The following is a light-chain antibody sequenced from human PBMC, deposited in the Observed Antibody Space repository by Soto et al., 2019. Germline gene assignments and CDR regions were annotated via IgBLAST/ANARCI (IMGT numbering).Light chain of an antibody. J-gene: IGLJ1*01. CDR1: SSDVDAYDY. Sequence: QSALTQPASVSGSPGQSITISCTGASSDVDAYDYVSWYQQHPGKAPKLMIYDVSSRPSGVSDRFSGSKSGNTAPLTISGLQAEDEADYYCSSYTTSLTYVFGTGTKSPS. CDR3: SSYTTSLTYV. V-gene: IGLV2-14*03. CDR2: DVS.